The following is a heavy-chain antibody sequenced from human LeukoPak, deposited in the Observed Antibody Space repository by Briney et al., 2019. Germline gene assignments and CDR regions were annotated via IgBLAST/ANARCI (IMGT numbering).Heavy chain of an antibody. CDR1: GGSFSGYY. Sequence: SETLSLTCAVYGGSFSGYYWSWIRQPPGKGLEWIGEINHSGSTNYNPSLKSRVTISVDTSKNQFSLKLSSVTAADTAVYYCARVVGGSYYPQNYFDYWGQGTLVTVSS. V-gene: IGHV4-34*01. D-gene: IGHD1-26*01. CDR3: ARVVGGSYYPQNYFDY. CDR2: INHSGST. J-gene: IGHJ4*02.